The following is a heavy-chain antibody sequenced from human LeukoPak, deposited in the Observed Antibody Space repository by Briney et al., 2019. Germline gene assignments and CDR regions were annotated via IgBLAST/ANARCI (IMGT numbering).Heavy chain of an antibody. CDR2: IYYSGST. J-gene: IGHJ1*01. Sequence: SETLSLTCTVSGGSISSSSYYWGWIRQPPGKGLEWIGSIYYSGSTYYNPSLKSRVTISVDTSKNQFSLKLSSVTAADTAVYYCARVTGEMTTVVMFQHWGQGTLVTVSS. D-gene: IGHD4-23*01. V-gene: IGHV4-39*07. CDR1: GGSISSSSYY. CDR3: ARVTGEMTTVVMFQH.